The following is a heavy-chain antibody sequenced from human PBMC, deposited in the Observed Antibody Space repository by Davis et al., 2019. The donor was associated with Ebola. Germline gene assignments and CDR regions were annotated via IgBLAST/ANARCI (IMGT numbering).Heavy chain of an antibody. V-gene: IGHV1-2*04. CDR2: INPNSGGT. D-gene: IGHD1-7*01. J-gene: IGHJ6*02. Sequence: AASVKVSCKASGYTFTGYYMHWVRQAPGQGLEWMGWINPNSGGTNYAQKFQGWVTMTRDTSISTAYVELSRLRSDDTAVYYCARDRPNWNSDYYYYYGMDVWGQGTTVTVSS. CDR3: ARDRPNWNSDYYYYYGMDV. CDR1: GYTFTGYY.